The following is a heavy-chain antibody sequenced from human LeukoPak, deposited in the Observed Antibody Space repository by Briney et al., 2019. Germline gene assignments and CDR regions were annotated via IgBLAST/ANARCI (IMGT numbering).Heavy chain of an antibody. Sequence: SETLSLTCTVSGVSVNSGSYYWNWIRQPPGKGLEWIGYIYYSGSTNYNPSLKSRVTISVNTSKNQFSLKLSSVTAADTAVYYCARAAYSGSYHSDYWGQGTLVTVSS. J-gene: IGHJ4*02. V-gene: IGHV4-61*01. CDR3: ARAAYSGSYHSDY. D-gene: IGHD1-26*01. CDR2: IYYSGST. CDR1: GVSVNSGSYY.